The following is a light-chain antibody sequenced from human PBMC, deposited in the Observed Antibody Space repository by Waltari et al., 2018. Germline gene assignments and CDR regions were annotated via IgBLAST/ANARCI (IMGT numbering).Light chain of an antibody. CDR2: LGS. J-gene: IGKJ1*01. V-gene: IGKV2-28*01. Sequence: DIVMTQSPLSLSVTPGAPASISFRSSQSLLHRNGYNYLDWYLQKPGQSPQLLVYLGSNRASGVPDRFSGSGSGTDFTLKISRVEADDVGVYYCMQSLHTPLTFGQGTKVEI. CDR1: QSLLHRNGYNY. CDR3: MQSLHTPLT.